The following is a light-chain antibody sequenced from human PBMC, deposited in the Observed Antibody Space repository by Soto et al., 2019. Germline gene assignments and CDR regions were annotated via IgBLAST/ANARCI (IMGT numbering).Light chain of an antibody. V-gene: IGLV1-44*01. Sequence: QSVLTQPPSASGTPGQRVTISCSGSNSNIGGNSVNWYQQLPGTAPKLLIYTNDQRPSGVPDRFSGSKSGTSASLAISGLQSDDEAVYHCATWDDSLNAGVFGAGTKLTVL. CDR2: TND. J-gene: IGLJ1*01. CDR3: ATWDDSLNAGV. CDR1: NSNIGGNS.